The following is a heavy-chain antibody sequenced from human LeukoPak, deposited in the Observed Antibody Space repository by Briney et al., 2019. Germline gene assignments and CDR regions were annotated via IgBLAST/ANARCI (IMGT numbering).Heavy chain of an antibody. Sequence: GGSLRLSCAASGFTFGSCWMSWVRQAPGKGLEWVANIKQDGGQIYYLESVKGRFTVSRDNAKNSLYLQMNSLRAEDTAVYYCARLGARQMLEYWGQGTLVTVSS. D-gene: IGHD4-17*01. J-gene: IGHJ4*02. CDR2: IKQDGGQI. V-gene: IGHV3-7*01. CDR1: GFTFGSCW. CDR3: ARLGARQMLEY.